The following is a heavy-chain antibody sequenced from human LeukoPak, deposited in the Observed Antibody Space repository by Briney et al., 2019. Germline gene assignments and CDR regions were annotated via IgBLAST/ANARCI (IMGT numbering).Heavy chain of an antibody. V-gene: IGHV4-59*08. Sequence: SSETLSLTCTVSGGSISGYYWSWIRQPPGKGLEWIGYIYYSGSTDYNSSLRSRVAISVDTSKNQFSLKLTSVTAADTAVYYCARHPAYGQFDYWGQGTLVTVSS. CDR3: ARHPAYGQFDY. CDR2: IYYSGST. D-gene: IGHD2-21*01. CDR1: GGSISGYY. J-gene: IGHJ4*02.